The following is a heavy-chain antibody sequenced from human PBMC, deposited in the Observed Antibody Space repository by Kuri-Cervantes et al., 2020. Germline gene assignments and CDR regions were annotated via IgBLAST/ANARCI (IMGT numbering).Heavy chain of an antibody. Sequence: GESLKISCAASGFTFSNAWMSWVRQAPGKGLEWVSAISGTGSSTHYVDSMKGRFTISRDNFKNTLYLQMNSLRAEDTAVYYCAKDTRLYSSYYYFDYWGQGTLVTVSS. D-gene: IGHD6-19*01. J-gene: IGHJ4*02. CDR1: GFTFSNAW. CDR3: AKDTRLYSSYYYFDY. V-gene: IGHV3-23*01. CDR2: ISGTGSST.